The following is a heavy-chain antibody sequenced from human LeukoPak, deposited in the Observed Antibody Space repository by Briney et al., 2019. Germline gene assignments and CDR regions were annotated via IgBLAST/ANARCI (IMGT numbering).Heavy chain of an antibody. CDR1: GRSISSYY. D-gene: IGHD3-22*01. Sequence: PSETHSLTCTVSGRSISSYYWSWLRQHAGKGLEWLGRIYTSGRTNYNPSLKSRVTMSGDTSKNQFSLKLSSVTAADTAVYYCAREVVYYDSSGYYGYYYYGMDVWGQGTTVTVSS. J-gene: IGHJ6*02. CDR3: AREVVYYDSSGYYGYYYYGMDV. CDR2: IYTSGRT. V-gene: IGHV4-4*07.